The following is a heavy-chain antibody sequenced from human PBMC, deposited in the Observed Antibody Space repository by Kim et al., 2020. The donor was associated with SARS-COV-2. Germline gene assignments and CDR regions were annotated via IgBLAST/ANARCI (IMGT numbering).Heavy chain of an antibody. CDR1: GYSFTSYW. J-gene: IGHJ5*02. V-gene: IGHV5-51*01. Sequence: GESLKISCKGSGYSFTSYWIGWVRQMPGKGLEWMGIIYPGDSDTRYSPSFQGQVTISADKSISTAYLQWSSLKASDTAMYYCARKRSPLWFGEINWFDPWGQGTLVTVSS. CDR2: IYPGDSDT. CDR3: ARKRSPLWFGEINWFDP. D-gene: IGHD3-10*01.